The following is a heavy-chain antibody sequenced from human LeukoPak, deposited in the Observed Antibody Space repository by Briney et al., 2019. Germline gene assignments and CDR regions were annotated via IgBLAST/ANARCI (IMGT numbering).Heavy chain of an antibody. CDR3: ARGIYGSGSYYTDAFDI. D-gene: IGHD3-10*01. CDR1: GYIITSYD. V-gene: IGHV1-8*01. J-gene: IGHJ3*02. Sequence: SVKVSCKASGYIITSYDNNWVRQATAQGLEWMGWMNPNSGNTGYAQKFQGRVTMTRNTSISTAYMELSSLRSEDTAVYYCARGIYGSGSYYTDAFDIWGQGTMVTVSS. CDR2: MNPNSGNT.